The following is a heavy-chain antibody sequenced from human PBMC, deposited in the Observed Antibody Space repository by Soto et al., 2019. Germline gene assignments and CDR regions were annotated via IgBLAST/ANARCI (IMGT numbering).Heavy chain of an antibody. CDR3: ARAGFWSGYYTGEYDY. D-gene: IGHD3-3*01. CDR1: GGSISSGGYS. Sequence: SETLSLTCAVSGGSISSGGYSWSWIRQPPGKGLEWIGYIYHSGSTYYNPSLKSRVTISVDRSKNQFSLKLSSVTAADTAVYYCARAGFWSGYYTGEYDYWGHGTLVTVSS. CDR2: IYHSGST. V-gene: IGHV4-30-2*01. J-gene: IGHJ4*01.